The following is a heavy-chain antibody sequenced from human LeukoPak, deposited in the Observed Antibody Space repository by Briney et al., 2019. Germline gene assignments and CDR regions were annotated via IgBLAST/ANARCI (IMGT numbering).Heavy chain of an antibody. D-gene: IGHD2-15*01. CDR2: ISYDGSDK. V-gene: IGHV3-30*03. CDR3: ARMVAGYGSSP. J-gene: IGHJ5*02. CDR1: GFTFSSYG. Sequence: GGSLRLPCAASGFTFSSYGMHWVRQAPGKGLEWVAVISYDGSDKFYADSVKGRLTISRDNSKSTLYLHMNSLRAEDTAVYYCARMVAGYGSSPWGQGTLVTVSS.